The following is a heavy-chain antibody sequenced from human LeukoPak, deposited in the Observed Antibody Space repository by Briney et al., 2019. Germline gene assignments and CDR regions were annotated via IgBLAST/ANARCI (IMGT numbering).Heavy chain of an antibody. CDR2: FNPENGNT. Sequence: ASVKVSCKASGYSFVGYGITWVRQAPGQGLEWMGWFNPENGNTNYAQKVQGRVTMTADTSTSTSYMELRSLRSDDTAVYYCARPMVSTAYCGGDCYSSYYGMDVWGQGTTVTVSS. CDR1: GYSFVGYG. D-gene: IGHD2-21*02. J-gene: IGHJ6*02. CDR3: ARPMVSTAYCGGDCYSSYYGMDV. V-gene: IGHV1-18*01.